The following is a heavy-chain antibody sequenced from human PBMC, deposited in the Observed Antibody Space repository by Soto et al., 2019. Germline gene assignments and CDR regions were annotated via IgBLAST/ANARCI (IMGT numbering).Heavy chain of an antibody. Sequence: GGSLRLSCEGSGFTFSSYEMNWVRQAPGKGLEWVSYISSSGSTKNYADSVKGRFTISRDNVKNSLYLQMNSLRAEDTAVYYCARVPRNFYYNGMDVWGQGTTVTVS. CDR3: ARVPRNFYYNGMDV. CDR2: ISSSGSTK. J-gene: IGHJ6*02. CDR1: GFTFSSYE. V-gene: IGHV3-48*03.